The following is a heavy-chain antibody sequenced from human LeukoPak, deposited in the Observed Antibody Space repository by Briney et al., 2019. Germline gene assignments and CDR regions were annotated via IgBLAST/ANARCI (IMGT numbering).Heavy chain of an antibody. J-gene: IGHJ6*03. CDR1: GYIFTSYA. Sequence: SVKVSCKASGYIFTSYAISWVRQAPGQGLEWMGGIILIFGTANYAQKFQGRDTITADESTSTAYMELSSLRSEDTAVYYCARVGGYCSSTSCYSATGNCYMDVWGKGTTVTVSS. CDR2: IILIFGTA. V-gene: IGHV1-69*13. CDR3: ARVGGYCSSTSCYSATGNCYMDV. D-gene: IGHD2-2*03.